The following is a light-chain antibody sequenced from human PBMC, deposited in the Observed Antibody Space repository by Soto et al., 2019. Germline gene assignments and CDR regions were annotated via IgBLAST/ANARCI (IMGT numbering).Light chain of an antibody. CDR1: QNVLYSSNNKNY. V-gene: IGKV4-1*01. J-gene: IGKJ1*01. CDR2: WAS. Sequence: DIVMTQSPDSLAVSLGERATINCKSSQNVLYSSNNKNYLAWYQQKLGQPPKLLIRWASSRESGVPDRFSGSGSGTDFTLTISRLEPEDFAVYYCQQYGSSPTTFGHGTKVDIK. CDR3: QQYGSSPTT.